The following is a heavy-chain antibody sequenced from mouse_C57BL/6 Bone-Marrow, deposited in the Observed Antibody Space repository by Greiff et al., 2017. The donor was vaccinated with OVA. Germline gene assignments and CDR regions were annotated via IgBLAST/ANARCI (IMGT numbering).Heavy chain of an antibody. CDR2: IDPNSGGT. V-gene: IGHV1-72*01. Sequence: VQLQQPGAELVKPGASVKLSCKASGYTFTSYWMHWVKQRPGRGLEWIGRIDPNSGGTKYNEKFKSQATLTVDKPSSTAYMQLSSLTSEDSAVYYCARGGIYYGNDPYAMDYWGQGTSVTVSS. CDR3: ARGGIYYGNDPYAMDY. CDR1: GYTFTSYW. D-gene: IGHD2-2*01. J-gene: IGHJ4*01.